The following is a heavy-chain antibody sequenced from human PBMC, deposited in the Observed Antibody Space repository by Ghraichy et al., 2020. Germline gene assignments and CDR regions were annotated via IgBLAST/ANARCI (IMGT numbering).Heavy chain of an antibody. CDR1: GFSFINYW. CDR2: IYPDNSDT. J-gene: IGHJ5*02. D-gene: IGHD5-18*01. V-gene: IGHV5-51*01. Sequence: GESLNISCKASGFSFINYWIAWVRQAPGKGLEWMGIIYPDNSDTRYSPSFQGQVIISADKSITTAYLQWSSLKASDTAIYYCARKGKDSANIFWFDVWGQGSLVTVSS. CDR3: ARKGKDSANIFWFDV.